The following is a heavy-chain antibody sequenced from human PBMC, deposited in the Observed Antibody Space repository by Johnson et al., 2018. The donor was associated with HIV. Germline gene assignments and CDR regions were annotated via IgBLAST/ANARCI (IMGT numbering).Heavy chain of an antibody. CDR1: GFTFSSYG. Sequence: VQLVESGGGVVQPGRSLRLSCAASGFTFSSYGMHWVRQAPGKGLEWVAVIWYDGSNKYYADSVKGRFTISRDNSKNTLYLQMNSLRAEDTAMYYCARDFMYAFDIWGQGTMVTVSS. CDR3: ARDFMYAFDI. CDR2: IWYDGSNK. V-gene: IGHV3-33*01. D-gene: IGHD3-10*02. J-gene: IGHJ3*02.